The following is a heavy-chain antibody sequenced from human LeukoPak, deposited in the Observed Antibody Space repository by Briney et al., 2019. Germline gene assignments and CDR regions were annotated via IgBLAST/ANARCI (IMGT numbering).Heavy chain of an antibody. Sequence: SETLSLTCAVYGGSFSGYYWSWIRQPPGKGLEWIGEINHSGRTNYNPSLKSRVTISVDTSKNQFSLKLSSVIAADTAVYYCARIVVVPAAAWGGYYYYYYMDVWGKGTTVTVSS. CDR1: GGSFSGYY. CDR2: INHSGRT. CDR3: ARIVVVPAAAWGGYYYYYYMDV. J-gene: IGHJ6*03. D-gene: IGHD2-2*01. V-gene: IGHV4-34*01.